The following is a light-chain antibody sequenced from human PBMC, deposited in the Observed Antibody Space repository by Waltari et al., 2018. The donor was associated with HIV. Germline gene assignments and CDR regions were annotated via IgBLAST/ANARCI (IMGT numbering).Light chain of an antibody. V-gene: IGLV1-47*01. J-gene: IGLJ2*01. CDR3: VAWEDSLRGVL. CDR1: TSNIGSNY. CDR2: RNN. Sequence: SVLTQPPSASGTPGQRVTISCSGSTSNIGSNYVFWYQHSPGTAPKLLIHRNNPLLSGVPDRFSVSTSGTSASPAISGLRYEDKADYYCVAWEDSLRGVLFGGGTKVAVL.